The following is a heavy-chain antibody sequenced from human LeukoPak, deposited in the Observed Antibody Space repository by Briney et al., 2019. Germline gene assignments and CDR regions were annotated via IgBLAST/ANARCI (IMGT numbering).Heavy chain of an antibody. Sequence: GGTLRLSRAASGFTFSSYGMSWVRQAPGKGLEWVSSISSSSSYIYYADSVKGRFTISRDNAKNSLYLQMNSLRAEDTAVYYCARSYCSGGSCYSYFDYWGQGTLVTVSS. CDR2: ISSSSSYI. J-gene: IGHJ4*02. CDR1: GFTFSSYG. V-gene: IGHV3-21*01. D-gene: IGHD2-15*01. CDR3: ARSYCSGGSCYSYFDY.